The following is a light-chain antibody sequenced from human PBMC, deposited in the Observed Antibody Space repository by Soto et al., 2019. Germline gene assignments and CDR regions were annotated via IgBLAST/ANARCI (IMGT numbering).Light chain of an antibody. V-gene: IGKV1-39*01. CDR3: QQSYSTPVT. Sequence: DIQMTQSPSSLSASVGDRVTITCRPSRSISSNLNWYQQKPGKAPKLLIHAASSLQSGVPSRFSGSGSGTDFTLTISSLQPEDFATYYCQQSYSTPVTFGPGTKVDIK. J-gene: IGKJ3*01. CDR1: RSISSN. CDR2: AAS.